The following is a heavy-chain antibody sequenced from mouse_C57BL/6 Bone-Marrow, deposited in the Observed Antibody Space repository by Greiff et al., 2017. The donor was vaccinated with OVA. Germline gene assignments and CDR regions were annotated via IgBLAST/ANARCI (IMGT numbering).Heavy chain of an antibody. V-gene: IGHV10-1*01. D-gene: IGHD1-1*01. CDR2: IRSKSNNYAT. CDR1: GFSFNTYA. J-gene: IGHJ1*03. Sequence: EVKLVESGGGLVQPKGSLKLSCAASGFSFNTYAMNWVRQAPGKGLEWVARIRSKSNNYATYYADSVKDRFTISRDDSESMLYLQMNNLKTEDTAMYYCVRRGDNGSSPWYFDVWGTGTTVTVSS. CDR3: VRRGDNGSSPWYFDV.